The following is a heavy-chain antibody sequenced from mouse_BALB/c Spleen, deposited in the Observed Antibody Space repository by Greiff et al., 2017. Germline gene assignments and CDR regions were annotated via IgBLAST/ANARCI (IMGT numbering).Heavy chain of an antibody. J-gene: IGHJ4*01. CDR1: GYTFTDYY. CDR2: IYPGSGNT. CDR3: ARSGYYGYVDAMDY. Sequence: VNVVESGAELARPGASVKLSCKASGYTFTDYYINWVKQRTGQGLEWIGEIYPGSGNTYYNEKFKGKATLTADKSSSTAYMQLSSLTSEDSAVYFCARSGYYGYVDAMDYWGQGTSVTVSS. D-gene: IGHD1-2*01. V-gene: IGHV1-77*01.